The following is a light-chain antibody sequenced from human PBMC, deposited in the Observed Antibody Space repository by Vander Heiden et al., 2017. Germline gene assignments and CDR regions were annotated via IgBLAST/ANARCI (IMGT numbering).Light chain of an antibody. CDR3: QTWGTGIRV. Sequence: QLAVTQSPSASAPPGASVKLTCTLSTEHSRYAIAWHQQQPEKGPRYLMKVNNDGSHSKGDGITDRFSGSSSGAERYLTISSLQSEDEADYYYQTWGTGIRVFGGGTKLTVL. V-gene: IGLV4-69*01. J-gene: IGLJ3*02. CDR2: VNNDGSH. CDR1: TEHSRYA.